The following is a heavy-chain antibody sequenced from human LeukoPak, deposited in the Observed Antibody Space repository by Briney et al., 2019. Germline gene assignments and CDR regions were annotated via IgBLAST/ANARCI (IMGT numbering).Heavy chain of an antibody. CDR1: GDSIISSSDY. CDR3: ARHDHSDFGDPNWFDP. CDR2: LYYSGNT. Sequence: PSETLSLTCTVSGDSIISSSDYWGWIRRPPGKGLEWIGSLYYSGNTFYNPSLKSRVTISVDTSKNQFSLNLNSVTAADTAVYYCARHDHSDFGDPNWFDPWGQGTLVIVSS. V-gene: IGHV4-39*01. J-gene: IGHJ5*02. D-gene: IGHD4-17*01.